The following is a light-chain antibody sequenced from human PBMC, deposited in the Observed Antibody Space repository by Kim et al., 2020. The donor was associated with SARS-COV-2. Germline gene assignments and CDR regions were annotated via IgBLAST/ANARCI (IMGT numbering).Light chain of an antibody. CDR3: QSYDSSNHVV. Sequence: TVTITCTPRSGTIASNYWQWSQQRPGSAPTTVIYEDNQRPSGVPDRFSGSIDSSSNSASLTISGLKTEDEADYYCQSYDSSNHVVFGGGTQLTVL. V-gene: IGLV6-57*03. J-gene: IGLJ2*01. CDR1: SGTIASNY. CDR2: EDN.